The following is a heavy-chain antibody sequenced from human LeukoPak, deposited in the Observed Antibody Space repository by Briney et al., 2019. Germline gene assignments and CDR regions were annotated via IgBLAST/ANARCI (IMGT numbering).Heavy chain of an antibody. CDR3: AREVISTPSYFDY. Sequence: PGGSLRLSCAASGFTFSSSFIYWVRRAPGKGLEWVSFIHRDDKTYYADSVKGRFTMSRDSSKNTLYLQMNSLGADDTAVYYCAREVISTPSYFDYWGQGTLVTVSS. D-gene: IGHD2-2*01. V-gene: IGHV3-53*01. CDR1: GFTFSSSF. J-gene: IGHJ4*02. CDR2: IHRDDKT.